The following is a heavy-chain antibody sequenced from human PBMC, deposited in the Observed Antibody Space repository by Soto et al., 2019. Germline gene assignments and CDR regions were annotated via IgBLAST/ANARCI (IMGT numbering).Heavy chain of an antibody. Sequence: GASVKVSCKASGYTFTSYDIYWVRQATGQGLEWMGWMNPNTGNSGYAQKFQGRVTMTSDTSISTAHMELSSLRSEDTAVYYCARRAETNGWNVFGADKYYFDFWGQGTLVTVSS. CDR3: ARRAETNGWNVFGADKYYFDF. J-gene: IGHJ4*02. CDR2: MNPNTGNS. CDR1: GYTFTSYD. V-gene: IGHV1-8*01. D-gene: IGHD1-1*01.